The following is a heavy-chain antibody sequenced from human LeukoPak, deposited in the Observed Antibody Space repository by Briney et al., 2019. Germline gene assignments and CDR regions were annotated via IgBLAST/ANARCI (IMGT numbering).Heavy chain of an antibody. CDR1: GFNFANHA. V-gene: IGHV3-23*01. CDR2: ISGGGDIT. Sequence: GGSLRLSCAASGFNFANHAMSWVRQTPGKGREWVSAISGGGDITYYADSVTGRFTISRDNSKDTLFLQMHSLRPGDTAVYYCVREDTPATANYWGQGTLVTISS. CDR3: VREDTPATANY. D-gene: IGHD2-21*02. J-gene: IGHJ4*02.